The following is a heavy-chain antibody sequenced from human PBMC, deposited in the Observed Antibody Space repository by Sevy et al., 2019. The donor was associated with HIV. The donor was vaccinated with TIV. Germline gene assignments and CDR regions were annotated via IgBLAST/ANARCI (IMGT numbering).Heavy chain of an antibody. CDR3: ATSGRET. D-gene: IGHD1-26*01. J-gene: IGHJ5*02. V-gene: IGHV3-7*01. Sequence: GGSLRLSCAASGFTFSSYWMNWIRQAPGKGLEWVANIKQDGSEKCYVDSVKGRFTISRDNAKNSLYLEMNTLRAEDTAVYYCATSGRETWGQGTLVTVSS. CDR2: IKQDGSEK. CDR1: GFTFSSYW.